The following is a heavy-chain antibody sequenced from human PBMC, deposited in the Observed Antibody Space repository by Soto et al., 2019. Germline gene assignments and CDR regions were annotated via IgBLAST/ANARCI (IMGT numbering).Heavy chain of an antibody. Sequence: QLQLQESGPGLVKPSETLSLTCTVSGGSISSSSYYWGWIRQPPGKGLEWIGSIDYSGSTYYNPSLKSRVTISVDTSKNQFSLKLSSVTAADTAVYYCAKTAPYSYYFDYWGQGTLVTVSS. J-gene: IGHJ4*02. CDR2: IDYSGST. CDR3: AKTAPYSYYFDY. V-gene: IGHV4-39*01. D-gene: IGHD5-18*01. CDR1: GGSISSSSYY.